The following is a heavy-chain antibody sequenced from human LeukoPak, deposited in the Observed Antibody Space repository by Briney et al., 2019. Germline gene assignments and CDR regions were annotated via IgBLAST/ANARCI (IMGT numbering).Heavy chain of an antibody. J-gene: IGHJ1*01. V-gene: IGHV3-30*03. CDR3: ATDAYFDMRGGPRR. D-gene: IGHD3-9*01. CDR2: ISYDGSTK. Sequence: GRSLRLSCAASGFIFENYGMHWVRQAPGQGLQWVAVISYDGSTKYYGDSVRGRFTISRDNSKNTLFLELNSLRAEDTAVYYCATDAYFDMRGGPRRWGQGTLVSVSS. CDR1: GFIFENYG.